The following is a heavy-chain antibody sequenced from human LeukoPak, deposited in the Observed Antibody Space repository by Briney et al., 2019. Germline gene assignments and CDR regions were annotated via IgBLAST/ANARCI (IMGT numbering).Heavy chain of an antibody. J-gene: IGHJ4*02. V-gene: IGHV3-48*03. CDR2: ISSSGSTI. CDR1: GFTFNIYE. Sequence: GGSLRLSCAASGFTFNIYEMNWVRQAPGKGLEWVSHISSSGSTIYYADSVKGRFTISRDNAKNSLYLQMNSLRAEDTAVYYCARDEGYSGYVRYWGQGTLVTVSS. CDR3: ARDEGYSGYVRY. D-gene: IGHD5-12*01.